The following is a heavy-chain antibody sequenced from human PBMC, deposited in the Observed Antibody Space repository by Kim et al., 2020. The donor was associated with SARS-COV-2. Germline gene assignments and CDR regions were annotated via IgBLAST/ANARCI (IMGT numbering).Heavy chain of an antibody. V-gene: IGHV4-39*01. CDR3: ARQYDSSGYYYPNYFDY. J-gene: IGHJ4*02. D-gene: IGHD3-22*01. Sequence: SETLSLTCTVSGGSISSSSYYWGWIRQPPGKGLEWIGSIYYSGSTYYNPYLKSRVTISVDTSKNQFSLKLSSVTAADTAVYYCARQYDSSGYYYPNYFDYWGQGTLVTLSS. CDR2: IYYSGST. CDR1: GGSISSSSYY.